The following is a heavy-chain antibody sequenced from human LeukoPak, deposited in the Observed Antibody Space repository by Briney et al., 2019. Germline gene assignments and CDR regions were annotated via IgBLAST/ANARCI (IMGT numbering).Heavy chain of an antibody. CDR1: RGTFSSYA. J-gene: IGHJ4*02. Sequence: ASVKVSCKASRGTFSSYAISWVRQAPGQGLEWMGWISAYNGNTNYAQKLQGRVTMTTDTSTSTAYMELRSLRSDDTAVYYCARWELRSPDGGDYWGQGTLVTVSS. CDR3: ARWELRSPDGGDY. V-gene: IGHV1-18*01. CDR2: ISAYNGNT. D-gene: IGHD1-26*01.